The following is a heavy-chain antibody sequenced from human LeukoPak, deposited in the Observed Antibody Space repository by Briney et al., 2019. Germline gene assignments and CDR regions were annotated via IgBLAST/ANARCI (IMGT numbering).Heavy chain of an antibody. CDR2: IYTSGST. V-gene: IGHV4-4*09. J-gene: IGHJ3*02. CDR3: ARQELGYCTNGVCSRAFDI. Sequence: SETLSLTCTVSGGSISSYYWSWIRQPPGKGLEWIGYIYTSGSTNYNPSLKSRVTISVDTSNHQFSLKLSSVTAADTAVYYCARQELGYCTNGVCSRAFDIGGQGTMVTVSS. CDR1: GGSISSYY. D-gene: IGHD2-8*01.